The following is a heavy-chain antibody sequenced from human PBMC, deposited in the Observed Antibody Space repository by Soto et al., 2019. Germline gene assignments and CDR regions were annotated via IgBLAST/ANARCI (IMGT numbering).Heavy chain of an antibody. Sequence: SETLSLTCTVSGGSISSYYWSWIRQPPGKGLEWIGYIYYSGSTNYNPSLKSRVTISVDTSKNQFSLKLSSVTAADTAVYYCASHGTYGDYKVRTHGYFDYWGQGTLVTVSS. D-gene: IGHD4-17*01. CDR1: GGSISSYY. CDR3: ASHGTYGDYKVRTHGYFDY. CDR2: IYYSGST. V-gene: IGHV4-59*01. J-gene: IGHJ4*02.